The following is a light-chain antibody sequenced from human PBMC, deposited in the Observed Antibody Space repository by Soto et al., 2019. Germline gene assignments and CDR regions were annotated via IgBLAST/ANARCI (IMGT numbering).Light chain of an antibody. V-gene: IGKV3-11*01. Sequence: EIVLTQSPATLSLSPGERATLSCRASQTVSSSLAWYQQKPGQAPRLLIYEASNRATGIPARFSGSGSGADFTLTISSLEPEDVAVYHCHQYGSSVRAFGQGTKVDIK. CDR3: HQYGSSVRA. CDR1: QTVSSS. CDR2: EAS. J-gene: IGKJ1*01.